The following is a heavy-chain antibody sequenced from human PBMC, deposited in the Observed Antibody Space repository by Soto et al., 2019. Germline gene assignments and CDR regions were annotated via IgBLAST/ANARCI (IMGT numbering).Heavy chain of an antibody. CDR1: GGSFSGYY. CDR2: INHSGST. J-gene: IGHJ5*02. D-gene: IGHD4-17*01. Sequence: SETLSLTCAVYGGSFSGYYWSWIRQPPGKGLEWIGEINHSGSTNYNPSLKSRVTISVDTSKNQFSLKLSSVTAADTAVYYCARSRLVTISPLNWFDPWGQGTLVTVSS. CDR3: ARSRLVTISPLNWFDP. V-gene: IGHV4-34*01.